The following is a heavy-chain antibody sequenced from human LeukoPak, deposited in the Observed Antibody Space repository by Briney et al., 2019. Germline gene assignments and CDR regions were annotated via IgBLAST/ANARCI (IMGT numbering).Heavy chain of an antibody. D-gene: IGHD4/OR15-4a*01. CDR3: ADPPNADY. CDR2: IGGSDGRT. Sequence: GGSLRLSCAAPGFTFRSYAMSWVRQAPGKGLEWVSSIGGSDGRTYYAESVKGRFTISRDNSKNTVYLQMNSLRVEDTAVYFCADPPNADYWGQGTLVTVSS. CDR1: GFTFRSYA. J-gene: IGHJ4*02. V-gene: IGHV3-23*01.